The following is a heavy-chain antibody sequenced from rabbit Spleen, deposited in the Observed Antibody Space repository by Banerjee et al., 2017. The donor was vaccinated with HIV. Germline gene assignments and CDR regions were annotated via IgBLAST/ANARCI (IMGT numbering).Heavy chain of an antibody. D-gene: IGHD4-1*01. CDR2: IDTGSSGFT. J-gene: IGHJ3*01. Sequence: QSLEESGGDLVKPGASLTLTCTASGVSFSSSSYMFWVRQAPGKGLEWIACIDTGSSGFTYFATWAKGRFTCSKTSSTTVTLQMTRLTAADTATYFCARDLAGVIGWNFGWWGQGTLVTVS. CDR3: ARDLAGVIGWNFGW. CDR1: GVSFSSSSY. V-gene: IGHV1S40*01.